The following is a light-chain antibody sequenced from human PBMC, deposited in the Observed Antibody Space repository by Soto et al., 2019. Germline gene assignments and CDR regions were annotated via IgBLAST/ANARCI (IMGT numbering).Light chain of an antibody. CDR2: EVS. Sequence: QSTLTQPASVSGSPGRSITISCTGTSSDVGAYKYVSWYQQHPGKAPKLMIYEVSNRPSGVSNRFSGSKSGNTASVTISGLQAEDEADYYCSSYTSTNTQVLGTGTKV. J-gene: IGLJ1*01. V-gene: IGLV2-14*01. CDR1: SSDVGAYKY. CDR3: SSYTSTNTQV.